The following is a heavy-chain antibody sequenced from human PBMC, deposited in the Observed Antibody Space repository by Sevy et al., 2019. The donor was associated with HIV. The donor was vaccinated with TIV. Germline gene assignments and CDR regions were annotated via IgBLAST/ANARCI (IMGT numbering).Heavy chain of an antibody. Sequence: GGSLRLSCAASGFTFGSYTLHWVRQAPGKGLEWVALISQTYDGSKKYYIDSVQGRFTISRDNSKNTLYLQMDSLRPEDTAVYYCARDNSGYFFFDYWGPGTVVTVSS. V-gene: IGHV3-30-3*01. CDR1: GFTFGSYT. D-gene: IGHD3-22*01. CDR2: ISQTYDGSKK. CDR3: ARDNSGYFFFDY. J-gene: IGHJ4*02.